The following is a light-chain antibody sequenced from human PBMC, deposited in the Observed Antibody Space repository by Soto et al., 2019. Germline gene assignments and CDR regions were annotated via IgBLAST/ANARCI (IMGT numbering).Light chain of an antibody. CDR2: DAS. Sequence: EIVMTQSPATLSVSPGDRATLSCRASQSVDNDLAWYQQKPGQPPRLLIYDASTRATGIPARFSGSQSGTELTLTISSLLSEDFALYFCQQYNNWPLTFGGGTKVETK. J-gene: IGKJ4*01. CDR3: QQYNNWPLT. V-gene: IGKV3D-15*01. CDR1: QSVDND.